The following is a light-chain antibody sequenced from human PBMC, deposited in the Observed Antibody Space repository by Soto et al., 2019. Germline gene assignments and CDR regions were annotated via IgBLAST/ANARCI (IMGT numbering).Light chain of an antibody. J-gene: IGKJ4*01. CDR2: GAS. V-gene: IGKV3-15*01. CDR3: QQYNNWLT. CDR1: QSVSSN. Sequence: EIVMTQSPATLSVSPGERATLSCRASQSVSSNLAWYQQKPGQAPSLLIYGASTRATGIPARFSGSGSGTEFTLTISSLQSEDIAVYYCQQYNNWLTFGGGTKVEIK.